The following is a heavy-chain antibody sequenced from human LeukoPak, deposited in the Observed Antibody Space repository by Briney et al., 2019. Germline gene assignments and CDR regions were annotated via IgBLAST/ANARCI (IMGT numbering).Heavy chain of an antibody. V-gene: IGHV3-21*01. D-gene: IGHD2-2*01. CDR3: ARGYCISTTCLEGWHFDY. Sequence: GGSLRLSYAASGFTFSSYSMNWVRQAPGKGLEWVSSISGSSSYIYYADSVKGRFTISRDNAKKSLYLQMNSLRAEDTAVYYCARGYCISTTCLEGWHFDYWGQGTLVTVSS. CDR1: GFTFSSYS. CDR2: ISGSSSYI. J-gene: IGHJ4*02.